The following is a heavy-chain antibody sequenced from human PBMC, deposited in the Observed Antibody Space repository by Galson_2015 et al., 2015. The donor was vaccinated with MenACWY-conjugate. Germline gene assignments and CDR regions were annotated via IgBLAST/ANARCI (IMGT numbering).Heavy chain of an antibody. CDR2: IRASGGGT. CDR3: AKKGSGSDPNAFDI. Sequence: SLRLSCAASGFTFSSNVMSWVRQAPGKGLEWVSVIRASGGGTYYADPVKGRFTISRDNTKNTLYLEMNNLGPEDTAVYYCAKKGSGSDPNAFDIWDQGTMVTAFS. V-gene: IGHV3-23*01. D-gene: IGHD3-3*01. J-gene: IGHJ3*02. CDR1: GFTFSSNV.